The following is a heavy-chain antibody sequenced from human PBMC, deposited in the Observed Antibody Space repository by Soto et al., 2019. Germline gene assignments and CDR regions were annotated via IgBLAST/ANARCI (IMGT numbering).Heavy chain of an antibody. D-gene: IGHD3-22*01. Sequence: GGSLRLSSAASGLTFSDYYMSWIPQAPGKGLEWVPYISSSGSTIYYADPEKGRFTTSRDPAKNSPYLQRNSLRAADTAVYYCVGVNVSDSFSFYYYGMAVCCVGMTFTVAS. CDR2: ISSSGSTI. CDR1: GLTFSDYY. V-gene: IGHV3-11*01. J-gene: IGHJ6*04. CDR3: VGVNVSDSFSFYYYGMAV.